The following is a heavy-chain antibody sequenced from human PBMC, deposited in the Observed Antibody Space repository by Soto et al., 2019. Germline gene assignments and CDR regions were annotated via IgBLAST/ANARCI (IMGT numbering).Heavy chain of an antibody. V-gene: IGHV3-74*01. CDR3: ARGLKNYYGMDV. Sequence: EVQLVESGGGLVQPGGSLRLSCAASGFTFSSHWMHWVRQAPGKGLVWISRINSDGSGAYYADPVKGRFTISRDNAKNTVYLQMNSLRAEDTALYYCARGLKNYYGMDVWGQGTTVTVSS. CDR1: GFTFSSHW. J-gene: IGHJ6*02. CDR2: INSDGSGA.